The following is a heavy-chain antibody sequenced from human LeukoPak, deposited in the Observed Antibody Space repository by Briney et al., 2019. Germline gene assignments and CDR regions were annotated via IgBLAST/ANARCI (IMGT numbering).Heavy chain of an antibody. CDR2: IYHSGST. D-gene: IGHD2-2*01. V-gene: IGHV4-38-2*01. CDR1: Y. Sequence: YXXWLRQPPGKGLEWIGSIYHSGSTYYNPSLKSRVTISVDTSKNQFSLKLSSVTAADTAVYYCARSKGSTAYMDVWGKGTTVXVS. CDR3: ARSKGSTAYMDV. J-gene: IGHJ6*03.